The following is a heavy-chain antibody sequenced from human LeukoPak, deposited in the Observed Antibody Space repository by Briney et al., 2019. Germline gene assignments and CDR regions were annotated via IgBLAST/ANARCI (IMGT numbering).Heavy chain of an antibody. CDR1: GYTFTGYY. D-gene: IGHD2-15*01. J-gene: IGHJ5*02. CDR2: INPNSGGT. CDR3: AREIEDDRVFDP. Sequence: ASVKVSCKASGYTFTGYYMHWVRQAPGQGLEWMGWINPNSGGTNYAQKFQGRVTMTRDTSISTVYMELSSLRSEDTAVYYCAREIEDDRVFDPWGQGTLVTVSS. V-gene: IGHV1-2*02.